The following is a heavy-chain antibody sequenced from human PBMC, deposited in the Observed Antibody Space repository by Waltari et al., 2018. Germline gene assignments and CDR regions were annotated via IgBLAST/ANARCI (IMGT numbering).Heavy chain of an antibody. CDR1: GGSISSYY. D-gene: IGHD3-3*01. Sequence: VQLQESGPGLVKPSETLSLTCTVSGGSISSYYWSWIRQPPGQGLEWIGYIYYSGSTNYNPSLKSRVTISVDPSKNQFSLKLSSVTAADTAVYYCARDRYYDFWSGYRYYYYGMDVWGQGTMVTVSS. V-gene: IGHV4-59*01. J-gene: IGHJ6*02. CDR2: IYYSGST. CDR3: ARDRYYDFWSGYRYYYYGMDV.